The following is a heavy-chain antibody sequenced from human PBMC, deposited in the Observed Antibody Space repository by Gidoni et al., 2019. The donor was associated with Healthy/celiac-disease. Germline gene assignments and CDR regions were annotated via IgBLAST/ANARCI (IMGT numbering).Heavy chain of an antibody. V-gene: IGHV3-49*03. CDR2: IRSKAYGGTT. J-gene: IGHJ4*02. CDR3: TRDFSDSGYEDPQDY. Sequence: EVQLVESGGGLVQPGRSLSLSCTASGFTFGDYAMSWFRQAPGKGLEWVGFIRSKAYGGTTEYAASVKGRFTISRDDSKSIAYLQMNSLKTEDTAVYYCTRDFSDSGYEDPQDYWGQGTLVTVSS. CDR1: GFTFGDYA. D-gene: IGHD5-12*01.